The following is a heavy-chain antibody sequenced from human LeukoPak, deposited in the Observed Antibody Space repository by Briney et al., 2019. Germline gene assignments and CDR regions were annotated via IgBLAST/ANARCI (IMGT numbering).Heavy chain of an antibody. CDR3: ARDNYYGPGSFVY. Sequence: PSQTLSLTCTVSGGSISSGGYYWSWIRQHPGKGLEWIGYIYYSGSTYYNPSLKSRVTISVDTSKNQFSLKVNSVTVADTAVYYCARDNYYGPGSFVYWGQGTLVTVSS. CDR2: IYYSGST. V-gene: IGHV4-31*03. D-gene: IGHD3-10*01. J-gene: IGHJ4*02. CDR1: GGSISSGGYY.